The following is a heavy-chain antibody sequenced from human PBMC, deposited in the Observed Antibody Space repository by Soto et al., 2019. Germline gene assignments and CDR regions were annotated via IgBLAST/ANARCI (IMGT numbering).Heavy chain of an antibody. CDR2: ISYDGSNK. CDR3: AKVVITPCEDWDY. D-gene: IGHD3-22*01. CDR1: GFTFSSYA. Sequence: QVQLVESGGGVVQPGRSLRLSCAASGFTFSSYAMHWVRQAPGKGLEWVAVISYDGSNKYYADSVKGRFTISRDNSKNTLYLQMNSLRAEDTAVYYCAKVVITPCEDWDYWGQGTLVTVSS. V-gene: IGHV3-30-3*01. J-gene: IGHJ4*02.